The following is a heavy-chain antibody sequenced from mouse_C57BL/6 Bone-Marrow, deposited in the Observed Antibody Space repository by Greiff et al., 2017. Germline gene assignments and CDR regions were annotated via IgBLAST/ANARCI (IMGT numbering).Heavy chain of an antibody. D-gene: IGHD1-1*01. CDR1: GYSFTSYY. J-gene: IGHJ2*01. CDR3: ARGDYGSSFDY. Sequence: QVQLKQSGPELVKPGASVKISCKASGYSFTSYYINWVKQRPGQGLEWIGWIYPGSGNTKYNETFKGKATLTADTSSSTAYMQLSSLTSEDSAVYYCARGDYGSSFDYWGQGTTLTVSS. CDR2: IYPGSGNT. V-gene: IGHV1-66*01.